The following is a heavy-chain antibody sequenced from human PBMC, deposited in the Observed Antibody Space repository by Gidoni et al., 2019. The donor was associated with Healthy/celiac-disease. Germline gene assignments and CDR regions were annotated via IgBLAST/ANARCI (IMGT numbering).Heavy chain of an antibody. CDR3: ASLKGLPNIDY. J-gene: IGHJ4*02. CDR1: GGSISSSSYY. CDR2: IYYSGST. Sequence: QLQLQESGPGLVKPSETLSLTCTVSGGSISSSSYYWGWIRQPPGKGLEWIGSIYYSGSTYYNPSLKSRVTISVDTSKNQFSLKLSSVTAADTAVYYCASLKGLPNIDYWGQGTLVTVSS. D-gene: IGHD5-12*01. V-gene: IGHV4-39*01.